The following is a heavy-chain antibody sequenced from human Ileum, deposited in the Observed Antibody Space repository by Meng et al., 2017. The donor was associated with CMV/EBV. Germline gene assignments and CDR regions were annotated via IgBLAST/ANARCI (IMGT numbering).Heavy chain of an antibody. V-gene: IGHV4-59*01. CDR1: GGSISTYF. CDR2: MRYTGST. D-gene: IGHD2-15*01. CDR3: ARGYSIWDYYYYYGMDV. Sequence: LRLSCTVSGGSISTYFWTWIRQPPGKGLEWIGYMRYTGSTNHNPSLKSRVTISVDTSKNQFSLKLSSVTAADTAVYYCARGYSIWDYYYYYGMDVWGQGTTVTVSS. J-gene: IGHJ6*02.